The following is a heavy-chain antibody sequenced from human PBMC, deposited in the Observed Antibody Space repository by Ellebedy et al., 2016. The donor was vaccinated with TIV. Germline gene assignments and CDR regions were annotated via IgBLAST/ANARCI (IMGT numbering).Heavy chain of an antibody. Sequence: ASVKVSCXASGYTFTGYYMHWVRQAPGQGLEWMGWINPNSGGTNYAQKFQGRVTMTRDTSISTAYMELSRLRSEDTAVYYCARDDKGPSHYYYYYYMDVWGKGTTVTVSS. CDR2: INPNSGGT. CDR3: ARDDKGPSHYYYYYYMDV. J-gene: IGHJ6*03. V-gene: IGHV1-2*02. CDR1: GYTFTGYY.